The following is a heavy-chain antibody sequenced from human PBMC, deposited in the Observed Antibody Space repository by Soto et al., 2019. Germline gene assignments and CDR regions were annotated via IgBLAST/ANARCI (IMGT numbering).Heavy chain of an antibody. CDR2: VGYSGNT. Sequence: QLQLQESGPGLVKPSETLSLTCTVSGGSISRSTYFWGWIRQPPGKGLEWIGSVGYSGNTYYNPSLKSRVTLSVDTSKNLLSLKLRSVTATDTAVYYCARHSWESSSWFDYWGQGALVTVSS. J-gene: IGHJ4*02. D-gene: IGHD6-13*01. CDR1: GGSISRSTYF. V-gene: IGHV4-39*01. CDR3: ARHSWESSSWFDY.